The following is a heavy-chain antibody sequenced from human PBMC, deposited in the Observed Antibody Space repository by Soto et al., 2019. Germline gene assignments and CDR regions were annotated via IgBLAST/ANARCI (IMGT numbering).Heavy chain of an antibody. Sequence: QVQLVQSGAEVKKPGASVKVSCKASGYTFTSYYMHWVRQAPGQGLEWMGIINPSGGSTSYAQKFQGRVTMTRDTSTSTVYMELSSLRSEDTAVYYCARDHGDIVATITGCSDYWGQGTLVTVSS. V-gene: IGHV1-46*03. J-gene: IGHJ4*02. CDR3: ARDHGDIVATITGCSDY. CDR2: INPSGGST. D-gene: IGHD5-12*01. CDR1: GYTFTSYY.